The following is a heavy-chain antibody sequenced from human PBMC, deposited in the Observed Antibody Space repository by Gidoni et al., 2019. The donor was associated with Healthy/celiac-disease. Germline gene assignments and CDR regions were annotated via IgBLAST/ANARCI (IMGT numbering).Heavy chain of an antibody. D-gene: IGHD6-13*01. CDR3: ARSAYSSSWSHWSPFHYYYGMDV. V-gene: IGHV3-33*01. J-gene: IGHJ6*02. Sequence: QVQLVESGGGVVQPGRSLRLSCAASGFTFSSYGMHWVRQAPGKGLEWVAVIWYDGSNKYYADSVKGRFTISRDNSKNTLYLQMNSLRAEDTAVYYCARSAYSSSWSHWSPFHYYYGMDVWGQGTTVTVSS. CDR1: GFTFSSYG. CDR2: IWYDGSNK.